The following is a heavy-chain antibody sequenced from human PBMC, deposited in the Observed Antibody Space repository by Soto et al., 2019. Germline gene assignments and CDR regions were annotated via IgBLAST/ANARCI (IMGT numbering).Heavy chain of an antibody. J-gene: IGHJ5*02. D-gene: IGHD3-10*01. Sequence: GESLKISWKGSGYSFTSYWIAWVRQMPGKGLEWMGIIHPDDSDTRYSPSFQGQVTISADKSISTAYLQWSSLKASDTAMYYCARHVWFGELNWFDTRGQGTLVPVSS. CDR1: GYSFTSYW. V-gene: IGHV5-51*01. CDR2: IHPDDSDT. CDR3: ARHVWFGELNWFDT.